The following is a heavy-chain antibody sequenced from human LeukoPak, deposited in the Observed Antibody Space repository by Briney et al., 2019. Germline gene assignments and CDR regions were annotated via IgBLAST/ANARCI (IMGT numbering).Heavy chain of an antibody. CDR2: IYSGDST. D-gene: IGHD5-18*01. CDR1: GFTVSSNY. J-gene: IGHJ4*02. V-gene: IGHV3-66*01. Sequence: GGSLRLSCAVSGFTVSSNYMSWVRQAPGKGLQWVSVIYSGDSTYYTDSVKGRFPISRDNSKNTLYLQMNSLRADDTAVYYCAGDGYSYGLTFDYWGQGVLVTVSS. CDR3: AGDGYSYGLTFDY.